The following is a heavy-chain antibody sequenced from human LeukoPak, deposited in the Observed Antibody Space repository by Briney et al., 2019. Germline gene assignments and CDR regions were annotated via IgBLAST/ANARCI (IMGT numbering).Heavy chain of an antibody. J-gene: IGHJ4*02. D-gene: IGHD1/OR15-1a*01. CDR1: GFTFSSYA. V-gene: IGHV3-30-3*01. CDR2: ISYDGSNK. CDR3: AKVSLEHGWYYFDY. Sequence: GGSLRLSCAASGFTFSSYAMHWVRQAPGKGLEWVAVISYDGSNKYYADSVKGRFTISRDNSKNTLYLQMNSLRAEDTAVYYCAKVSLEHGWYYFDYWGQGTLVTVSS.